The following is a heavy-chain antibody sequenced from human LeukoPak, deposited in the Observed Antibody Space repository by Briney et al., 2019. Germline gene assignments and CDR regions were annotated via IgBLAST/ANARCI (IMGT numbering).Heavy chain of an antibody. CDR1: GFTFSSYW. V-gene: IGHV3-7*05. J-gene: IGHJ3*01. CDR2: IKLDGSEK. CDR3: EVDAFDV. Sequence: GGSLRLSCAASGFTFSSYWMTWVRQAPGKGLEWVATIKLDGSEKFYVDSVKGRFTISRDNAKNSLYLQMNSLRAEDTAFYYCEVDAFDVWGQGTRVTVSS.